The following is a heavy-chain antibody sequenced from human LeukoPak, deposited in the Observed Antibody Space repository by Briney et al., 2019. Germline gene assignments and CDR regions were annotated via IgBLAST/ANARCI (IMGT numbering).Heavy chain of an antibody. CDR1: GFTFSDYY. Sequence: PGGSLRLSCAASGFTFSDYYMSWIRQAPGPGLEWVTYISSSGSTIYYADSVKGRFTISRDNAKNSLYLQMNSLRAEDTAVYYCARDGPLRFLEWFLDYWGQGTLVTVSS. CDR2: ISSSGSTI. CDR3: ARDGPLRFLEWFLDY. D-gene: IGHD3-3*01. J-gene: IGHJ4*02. V-gene: IGHV3-11*01.